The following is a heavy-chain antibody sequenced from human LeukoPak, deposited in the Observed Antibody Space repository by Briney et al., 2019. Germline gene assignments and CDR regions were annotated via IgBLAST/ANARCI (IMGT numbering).Heavy chain of an antibody. CDR1: GGAIDGYY. J-gene: IGHJ4*02. CDR2: IYSTGSI. CDR3: TRGLEGPSPGLEY. Sequence: SETLSLTCTVSGGAIDGYYWNWIREPAGKGLEWIGRIYSTGSIDYNPSLKSRLSMSVDTSKNQFSLMMSSVAAADTATYYCTRGLEGPSPGLEYWGQGILVTVSS. V-gene: IGHV4-4*07.